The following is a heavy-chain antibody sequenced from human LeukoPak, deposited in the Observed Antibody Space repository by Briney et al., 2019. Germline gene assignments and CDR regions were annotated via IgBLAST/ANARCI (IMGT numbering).Heavy chain of an antibody. J-gene: IGHJ4*02. CDR1: GFTFSSYA. Sequence: GGSLRLSCAASGFTFSSYAMSWVRQAPGKGLEWLSTIGGGGENTYYADSVRGRFTISRDNSKNTVYLQMNSLRAEDTAVYYCAKETDYFGSGSYSSNWGQGTLVTVSS. CDR2: IGGGGENT. D-gene: IGHD3-10*01. CDR3: AKETDYFGSGSYSSN. V-gene: IGHV3-23*01.